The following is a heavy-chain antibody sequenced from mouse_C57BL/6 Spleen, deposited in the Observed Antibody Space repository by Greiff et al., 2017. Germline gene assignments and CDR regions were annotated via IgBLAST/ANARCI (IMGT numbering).Heavy chain of an antibody. Sequence: VQLQQSDAELVKPGASVKISCKASGYTFTDHTIHWMKQRPEQGLEWIGYIYPRDGSTKYNEKFKGKATLTADKSSSTAYMQLNSLTSEDSAVYFCAREEDWDGGYFDVWGTGTTVTVSS. D-gene: IGHD4-1*01. CDR3: AREEDWDGGYFDV. V-gene: IGHV1-78*01. CDR2: IYPRDGST. J-gene: IGHJ1*03. CDR1: GYTFTDHT.